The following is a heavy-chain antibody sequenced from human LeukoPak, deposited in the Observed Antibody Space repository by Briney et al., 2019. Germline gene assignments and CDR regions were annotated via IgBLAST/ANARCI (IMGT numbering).Heavy chain of an antibody. CDR2: ISGYNGNT. J-gene: IGHJ4*02. V-gene: IGHV1-18*01. D-gene: IGHD4-23*01. CDR1: GYIFSTYG. CDR3: ARYYGGNSGVDY. Sequence: ASVKVSCKASGYIFSTYGISWVRQAPGQGLEWMGCISGYNGNTNYAQKLQGRVTMTRDTSTSTVYMELSSLRSEDTAVYYCARYYGGNSGVDYWGQGTLVTVSS.